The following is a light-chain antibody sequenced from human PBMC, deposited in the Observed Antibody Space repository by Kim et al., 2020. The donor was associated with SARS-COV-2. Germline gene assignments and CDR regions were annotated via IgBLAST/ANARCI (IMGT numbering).Light chain of an antibody. CDR2: GNN. CDR1: SLRMYF. CDR3: ASRDSTDSRLVL. Sequence: SSELTQDPAVSVALGQTVRITCQGDSLRMYFASWYQQKPGQAPVLVIYGNNKRPSGIPDRFSGPSSGITASLTITAAQAEDEADYYCASRDSTDSRLVLFGGGTKLTVL. J-gene: IGLJ2*01. V-gene: IGLV3-19*01.